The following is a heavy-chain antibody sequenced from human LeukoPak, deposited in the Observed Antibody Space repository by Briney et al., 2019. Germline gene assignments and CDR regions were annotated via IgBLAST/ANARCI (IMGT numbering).Heavy chain of an antibody. CDR3: AKDGEIMCVVVPAAMGCYFDY. J-gene: IGHJ4*02. D-gene: IGHD2-2*01. CDR1: GLTLSSYG. Sequence: GKSLSLSCAASGLTLSSYGTHWVRQAPGKVREWVAVISYDGSNKFYTDSVKERFTIYRHNSKNTMYLQVNSVRAEDTAVYYCAKDGEIMCVVVPAAMGCYFDYWGQGTLVTVSS. V-gene: IGHV3-30*18. CDR2: ISYDGSNK.